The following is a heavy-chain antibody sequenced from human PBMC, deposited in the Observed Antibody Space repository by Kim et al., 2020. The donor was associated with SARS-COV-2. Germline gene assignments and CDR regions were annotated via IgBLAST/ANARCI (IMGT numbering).Heavy chain of an antibody. CDR2: IYYSGST. J-gene: IGHJ5*02. CDR1: GGSISSSSYY. CDR3: ARDKQWLDRRWFDP. Sequence: SETLSLTCTVSGGSISSSSYYWGWIRQPPGKGLEWIGSIYYSGSTYYNPSLKSRVTISVDTSKNQFSLKLSSVTAADTAVYYCARDKQWLDRRWFDPWGQGTLVTVSS. V-gene: IGHV4-39*07. D-gene: IGHD6-19*01.